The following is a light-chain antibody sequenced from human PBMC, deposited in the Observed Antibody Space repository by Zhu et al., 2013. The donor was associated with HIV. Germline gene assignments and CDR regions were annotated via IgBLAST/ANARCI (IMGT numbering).Light chain of an antibody. CDR1: QRINNY. J-gene: IGKJ1*01. Sequence: DIQMTQSPSSLSASIGDRVTITCRASQRINNYLNWYQQKAGKAPRLLIYAASTLQSGVPSRFSGSGSGTDFTLTISGLQPDDFATYYCQQSFTSPRRTFGQGTKVEI. CDR2: AAS. CDR3: QQSFTSPRRT. V-gene: IGKV1-39*01.